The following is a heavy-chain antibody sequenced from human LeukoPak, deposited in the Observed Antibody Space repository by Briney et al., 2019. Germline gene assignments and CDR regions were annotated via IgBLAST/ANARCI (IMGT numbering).Heavy chain of an antibody. CDR3: ARDHLSPMVAATYDY. D-gene: IGHD4/OR15-4a*01. J-gene: IGHJ4*02. Sequence: GGSLRLSCAASGFTFSSYGMHWVRQAPGRGLEWVAFIRYDGSNKYYADSVKGRFTISRDNSKNTLYLQVNSLRAEDTAVYYCARDHLSPMVAATYDYWGQGTLVTVSS. V-gene: IGHV3-30*02. CDR2: IRYDGSNK. CDR1: GFTFSSYG.